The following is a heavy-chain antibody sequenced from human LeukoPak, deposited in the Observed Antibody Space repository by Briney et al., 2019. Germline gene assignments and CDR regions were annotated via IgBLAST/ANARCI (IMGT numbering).Heavy chain of an antibody. D-gene: IGHD6-19*01. CDR2: ISWNSGSI. J-gene: IGHJ4*02. Sequence: PGRSLRLSCAASGFTFDDNAMHWVRQAPGKGLEWVSGISWNSGSIGYADSVKGRFTISRDNAKNSLYLQMNSLRAEDTALYYCAKGLVAGPDYWGQGTLVTVSS. V-gene: IGHV3-9*01. CDR3: AKGLVAGPDY. CDR1: GFTFDDNA.